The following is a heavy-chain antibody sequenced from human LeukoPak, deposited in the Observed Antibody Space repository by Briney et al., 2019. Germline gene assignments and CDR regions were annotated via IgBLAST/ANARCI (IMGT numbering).Heavy chain of an antibody. CDR3: AKAPVPIIATNWFDP. CDR2: ISSSGSTI. D-gene: IGHD2-2*01. J-gene: IGHJ5*02. Sequence: PGGSLRLSCAASGFTFSSYEMNWVRQAPGKGLEWVSYISSSGSTIYYADSVKGRFTISRDNAKNSLYLQMNSLRAEDTAVYYCAKAPVPIIATNWFDPWGQGTLVTVSS. V-gene: IGHV3-48*03. CDR1: GFTFSSYE.